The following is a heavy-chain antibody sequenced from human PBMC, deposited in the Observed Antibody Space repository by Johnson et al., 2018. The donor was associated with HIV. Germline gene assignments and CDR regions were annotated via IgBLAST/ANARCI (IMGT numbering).Heavy chain of an antibody. Sequence: QVQLVESGGGVVQPGRSLRLSCAASGFTFSTYGMHWVRQAPGKGLEWVAGISGDGSNKYYADSVKGRFTISRDNSKNTLYLQMNSLRAEDTAVYYCARAREWGSGAFDIWGQGTMVTVSS. D-gene: IGHD3-3*01. J-gene: IGHJ3*02. CDR3: ARAREWGSGAFDI. V-gene: IGHV3-30*19. CDR2: ISGDGSNK. CDR1: GFTFSTYG.